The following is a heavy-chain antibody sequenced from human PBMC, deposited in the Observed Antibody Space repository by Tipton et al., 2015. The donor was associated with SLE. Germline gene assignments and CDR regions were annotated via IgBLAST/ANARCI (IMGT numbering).Heavy chain of an antibody. D-gene: IGHD3-10*01. Sequence: TLSLTCTVSGGSISSRSYYWGWIRQPPGKGLEWIGRIYYSGSTYYNPSLKSRVTISVDTSKNQFSLKLSSVTAADTAVYYCARDGHYYGSGSYYKDGWFDPWGQGTLVTVSS. J-gene: IGHJ5*02. CDR3: ARDGHYYGSGSYYKDGWFDP. CDR2: IYYSGST. V-gene: IGHV4-39*07. CDR1: GGSISSRSYY.